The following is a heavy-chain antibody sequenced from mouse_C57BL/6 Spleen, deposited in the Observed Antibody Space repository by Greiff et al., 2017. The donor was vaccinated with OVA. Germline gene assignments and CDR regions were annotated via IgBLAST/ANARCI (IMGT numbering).Heavy chain of an antibody. J-gene: IGHJ4*01. V-gene: IGHV1-72*01. CDR2: IDPNSGGT. CDR3: DRRDYSGCTAYAMDY. Sequence: VQLQQPGAELVKPGASVKLSCKASGYTFNSYCMHWVKQRPGRGLEWIGWIDPNSGGTKYNEKFKSKATLTVDKPSNTAYMQLSSLTSEDSAVYDCDRRDYSGCTAYAMDYWGQGTSVTVSS. CDR1: GYTFNSYC. D-gene: IGHD1-1*01.